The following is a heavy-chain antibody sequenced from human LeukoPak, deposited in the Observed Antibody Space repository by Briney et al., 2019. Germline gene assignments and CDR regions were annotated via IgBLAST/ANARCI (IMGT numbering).Heavy chain of an antibody. J-gene: IGHJ4*02. CDR3: ARDLANWNYVFDY. Sequence: GGSLRLSCAASGFTFRSYAMHGVRQAPGKALEWVAVISYDGSNKYYADSVKGRFTISRDNSKNTLYLLMNSLRAEDTAVYYCARDLANWNYVFDYWGQGTLVTVSS. CDR1: GFTFRSYA. V-gene: IGHV3-30*01. CDR2: ISYDGSNK. D-gene: IGHD1-7*01.